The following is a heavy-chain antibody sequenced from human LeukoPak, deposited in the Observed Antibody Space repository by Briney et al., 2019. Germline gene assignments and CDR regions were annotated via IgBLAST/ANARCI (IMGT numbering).Heavy chain of an antibody. Sequence: ASVKVSCKASGYTFSSYGITWVRQAPGQGLEWMGWISGDNGRTKYAQNFQGRVTMTTDTSTSTAYMELRSLRSDDTAIYFRARSRLATITAGPFDYWGQGTLVAVSS. J-gene: IGHJ4*02. D-gene: IGHD5-12*01. CDR3: ARSRLATITAGPFDY. CDR1: GYTFSSYG. CDR2: ISGDNGRT. V-gene: IGHV1-18*01.